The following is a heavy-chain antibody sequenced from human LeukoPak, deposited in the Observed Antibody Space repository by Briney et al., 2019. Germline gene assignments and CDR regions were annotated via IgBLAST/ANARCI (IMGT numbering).Heavy chain of an antibody. D-gene: IGHD3-3*01. CDR1: SFAYSGHA. CDR2: IAPSGSVT. Sequence: GGSLRLPCSASSFAYSGHAMRRVRQAPGRGLEWVSTIAPSGSVTDYAASGKGRFTLSRGKSKRTLSLEVNSVRAGDTARYYCTRGSIIFGGVFSTPFDYWGQGTLVIVSS. J-gene: IGHJ4*02. CDR3: TRGSIIFGGVFSTPFDY. V-gene: IGHV3-23*01.